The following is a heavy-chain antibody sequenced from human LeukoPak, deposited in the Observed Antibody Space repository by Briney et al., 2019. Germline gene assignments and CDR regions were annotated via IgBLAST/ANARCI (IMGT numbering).Heavy chain of an antibody. Sequence: GGSLRLSCAASGFTFSSYGMHWVRQAPGKGLEWVAVIWYGGSNKYYADSVKGRFTISRDNSKNTLYLQMNSLRAEDTAVYYCAKDSRSGWYGIDYWGQGTLVTVSS. CDR1: GFTFSSYG. D-gene: IGHD6-19*01. V-gene: IGHV3-30*02. CDR2: IWYGGSNK. J-gene: IGHJ4*02. CDR3: AKDSRSGWYGIDY.